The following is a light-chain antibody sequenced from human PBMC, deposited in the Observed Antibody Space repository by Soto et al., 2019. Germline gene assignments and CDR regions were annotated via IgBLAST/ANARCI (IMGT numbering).Light chain of an antibody. CDR3: QSFDSGLAGWV. V-gene: IGLV2-8*01. CDR2: EVV. J-gene: IGLJ3*02. Sequence: QLVLTQPPSASGSPGQSVTISCTGTKSDIGVYDFVSWYQHHPGKAPRLIIYEVVQRPSGVPDRFSGSKSGNTASLAITGLQAEDEADYYCQSFDSGLAGWVFGGGTKLTVL. CDR1: KSDIGVYDF.